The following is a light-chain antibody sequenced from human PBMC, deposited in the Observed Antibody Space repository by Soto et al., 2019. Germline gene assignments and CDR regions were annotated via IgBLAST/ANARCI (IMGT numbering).Light chain of an antibody. J-gene: IGLJ1*01. CDR2: EGS. V-gene: IGLV2-23*01. Sequence: QSALTQPASVSGSPGQSITISCTGANSDVGNYNLVSWYQQHPDRAPKLIIYEGSKRPSGVSDRFSGSKSGNTVSLTISGLQAEDEADYYCFSYANSHTWGYVFGTGTKVTVL. CDR3: FSYANSHTWGYV. CDR1: NSDVGNYNL.